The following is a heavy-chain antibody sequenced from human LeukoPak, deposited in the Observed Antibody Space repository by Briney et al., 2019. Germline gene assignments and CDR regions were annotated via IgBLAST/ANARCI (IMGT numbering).Heavy chain of an antibody. V-gene: IGHV4-38-2*02. CDR2: IYHSGST. CDR1: GYSISSGYY. CDR3: AKIRLRYFDHVTYNWFDP. D-gene: IGHD3-9*01. Sequence: SETLSLTCTVSGYSISSGYYWGWIRQPPGKGLEWIGSIYHSGSTYYNPSLKSRVTISVDTSKNQFSLKLSSVTAADTAVYYCAKIRLRYFDHVTYNWFDPWGQGTLVTVSS. J-gene: IGHJ5*02.